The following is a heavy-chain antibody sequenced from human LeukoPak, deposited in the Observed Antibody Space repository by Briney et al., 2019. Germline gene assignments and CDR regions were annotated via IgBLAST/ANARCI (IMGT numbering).Heavy chain of an antibody. CDR3: AREGGIVGAFDP. Sequence: GGSLRLSCAASGFTFSSYWMHWVRQAPGKGLVWVSRISSDGSSTSYADSVKGRFTISRDNAKNTLYLQMNSLRAEDTAVYYCAREGGIVGAFDPWGQGTLVTVSS. D-gene: IGHD1-26*01. CDR2: ISSDGSST. J-gene: IGHJ5*02. CDR1: GFTFSSYW. V-gene: IGHV3-74*01.